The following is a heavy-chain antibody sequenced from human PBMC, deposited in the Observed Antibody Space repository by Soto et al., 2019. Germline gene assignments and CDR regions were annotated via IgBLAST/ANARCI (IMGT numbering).Heavy chain of an antibody. CDR3: ARDRVREHWFDP. V-gene: IGHV4-31*02. J-gene: IGHJ5*02. D-gene: IGHD6-13*01. CDR1: GDSISSRSHY. Sequence: SQTLSLTCAVSGDSISSRSHYWNWIRRVPGKGLEFIGYIFYTGATYYNPSLRGRISMSVDTSKNQFSLKLSSVTAADTAVYYCARDRVREHWFDPWGQGTLVTVSS. CDR2: IFYTGAT.